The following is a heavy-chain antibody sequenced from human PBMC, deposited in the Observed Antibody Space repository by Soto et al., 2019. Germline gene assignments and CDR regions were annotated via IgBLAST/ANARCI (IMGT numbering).Heavy chain of an antibody. V-gene: IGHV3-23*01. J-gene: IGHJ4*02. CDR3: ARAVPNDYGDPLYYFDF. D-gene: IGHD4-17*01. Sequence: EVQLLESGGELVQPGGSLRLSCAASGFTFSNYAMNWVRQAPGKGPEWVSGISGSGENIYSADSVKGRFTISRDNSKNTLALQMNSLRAEDSALYYCARAVPNDYGDPLYYFDFWGQGTLVTVSS. CDR2: ISGSGENI. CDR1: GFTFSNYA.